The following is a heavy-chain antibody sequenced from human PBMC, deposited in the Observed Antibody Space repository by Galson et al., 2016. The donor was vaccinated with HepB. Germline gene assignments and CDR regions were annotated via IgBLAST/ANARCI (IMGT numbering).Heavy chain of an antibody. CDR2: IYYVWSP. V-gene: IGHV4-31*03. Sequence: TLSLTCTVSGASVSSAGHYWHWIRQRPGKGLEWIGYIYYVWSPYYSPSLKSRISMSLDMSQNQFSLSLRSGTAADTALYYCARDAGYSFGLGFFDNWGQGTLVTVSS. J-gene: IGHJ4*02. CDR1: GASVSSAGHY. D-gene: IGHD5-18*01. CDR3: ARDAGYSFGLGFFDN.